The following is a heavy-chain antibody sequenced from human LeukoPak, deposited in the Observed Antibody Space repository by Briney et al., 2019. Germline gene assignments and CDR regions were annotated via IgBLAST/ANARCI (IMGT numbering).Heavy chain of an antibody. CDR2: IYDSGST. CDR1: GGSISSYY. CDR3: ARGRTIFGVVISFMYFDY. V-gene: IGHV4-59*12. J-gene: IGHJ4*02. Sequence: PSETLSLTCTVSGGSISSYYWSWIRQPPGKGLEWIAYIYDSGSTNYNPSLKSRVAISVDTSKNQFSLKLSSVTAADTAVYYCARGRTIFGVVISFMYFDYWGQGTLVTVSS. D-gene: IGHD3-3*01.